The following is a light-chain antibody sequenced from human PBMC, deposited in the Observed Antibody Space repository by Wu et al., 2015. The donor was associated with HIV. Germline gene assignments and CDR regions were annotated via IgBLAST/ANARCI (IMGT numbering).Light chain of an antibody. J-gene: IGKJ2*01. CDR2: DAS. CDR3: QQLNTFPPYT. CDR1: RTLES. Sequence: SASSRRQTSPSRCRAVRTLESLSLVSNKNRGNAPNLLMYDASTLQSGVPLRFSGSGSGTEFTLTIASLQPEDFATYFCQQLNTFPPYTFGQGTKLEIK. V-gene: IGKV1-9*01.